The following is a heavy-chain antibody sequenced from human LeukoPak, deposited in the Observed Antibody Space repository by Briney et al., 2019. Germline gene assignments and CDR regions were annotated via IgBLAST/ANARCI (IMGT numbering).Heavy chain of an antibody. CDR2: IYSGGST. Sequence: GGSLRLSCAASGFTVSSNYMSWVRQAPGKGLEWVSVIYSGGSTYYADSVKGRFTISRDNSKNTLYLQMNSLRAEDTAVYYCARAYNDFWSGRRYYYYYMDVWGKGTTVTVSS. CDR3: ARAYNDFWSGRRYYYYYMDV. V-gene: IGHV3-53*01. D-gene: IGHD3-3*01. CDR1: GFTVSSNY. J-gene: IGHJ6*03.